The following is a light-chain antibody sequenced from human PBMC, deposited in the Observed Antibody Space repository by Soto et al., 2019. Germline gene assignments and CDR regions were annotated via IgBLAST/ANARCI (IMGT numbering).Light chain of an antibody. CDR2: GAS. CDR3: QQLNAYTLT. CDR1: RGISSH. Sequence: DIQFTQSPSFLSASVGDRVTITCRASRGISSHLAWFQQKPGRAPNILIYGASTLQSGVPSRFSGSGAGTECTRTISNLQPEDVETDYCQQLNAYTLTFGQGTRLEIK. J-gene: IGKJ5*01. V-gene: IGKV1-9*01.